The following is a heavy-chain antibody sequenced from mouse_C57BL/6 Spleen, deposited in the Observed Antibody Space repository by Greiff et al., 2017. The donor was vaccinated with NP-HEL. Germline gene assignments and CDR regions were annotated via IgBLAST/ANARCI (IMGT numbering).Heavy chain of an antibody. CDR2: IYPGDGDT. CDR3: ARSGGYDMNYAMDY. J-gene: IGHJ4*01. V-gene: IGHV1-80*01. CDR1: GYAFSSYW. Sequence: VQLQQSGAELVKPGASVKISCKASGYAFSSYWMNWVKQRPGKGLEWIGQIYPGDGDTNYNGKFKGKATLTADKSSSPAYMQLSSLTSEDSAVYFGARSGGYDMNYAMDYWGQGTSVTVSS. D-gene: IGHD2-2*01.